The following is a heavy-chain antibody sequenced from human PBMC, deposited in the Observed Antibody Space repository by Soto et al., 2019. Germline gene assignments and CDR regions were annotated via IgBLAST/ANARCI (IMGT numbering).Heavy chain of an antibody. CDR1: GGSISSSNW. CDR3: ARVSGSYYSGMDV. CDR2: IYHSGST. D-gene: IGHD1-26*01. V-gene: IGHV4-4*02. Sequence: QVQLQESGPGLVKPSGTLSLTCAVSGGSISSSNWWSWVRQPPGKGLEWIGEIYHSGSTNYNPSPKRRVTISVDKSQNQSSRNLSSATAADTAAYYCARVSGSYYSGMDVWGQGTTVTVSS. J-gene: IGHJ6*02.